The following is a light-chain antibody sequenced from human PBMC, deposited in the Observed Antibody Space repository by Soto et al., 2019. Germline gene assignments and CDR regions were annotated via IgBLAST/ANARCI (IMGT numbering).Light chain of an antibody. CDR2: ANN. V-gene: IGLV1-40*01. CDR3: QSYDRGLVGGV. Sequence: QSVLTQPPSVSGAPGQRVTISCTGTSSNTGAGFNVHWYQHLPGAAPKLLIYANNNRPLGVPDRFSGSKSGTSASLAITGLRAGDEAYYYCQSYDRGLVGGVFGGGTKLTVL. CDR1: SSNTGAGFN. J-gene: IGLJ3*02.